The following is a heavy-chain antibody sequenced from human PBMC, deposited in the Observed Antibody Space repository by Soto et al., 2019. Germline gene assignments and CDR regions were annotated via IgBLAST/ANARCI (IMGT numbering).Heavy chain of an antibody. Sequence: EVPLVESGGGLVQPGGSLRLSCAASGFTFSSYWMHWVRQAPGKGLVWVSRINSDGSSTSYADSVKGRFTISRDNAKNTLYLQMNSLRAEDTAVYYCARVTRYCISTSCYYFDYWGQGTLVTVSS. V-gene: IGHV3-74*01. CDR3: ARVTRYCISTSCYYFDY. CDR1: GFTFSSYW. J-gene: IGHJ4*02. CDR2: INSDGSST. D-gene: IGHD2-2*01.